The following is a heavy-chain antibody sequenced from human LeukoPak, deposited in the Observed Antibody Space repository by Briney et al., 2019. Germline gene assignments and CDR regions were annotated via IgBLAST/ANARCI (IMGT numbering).Heavy chain of an antibody. CDR1: GFTFTSSA. CDR3: AGSPWDGIRGVGLDYLDY. Sequence: SVKVSCKASGFTFTSSAVQWVRQARGQRLEWIGWIVVGSGNTNYAQKFQERVTITRDMSTSTAYMELSSLRSEDTAVYYCAGSPWDGIRGVGLDYLDYWGRGTLVTVSS. J-gene: IGHJ4*02. V-gene: IGHV1-58*01. CDR2: IVVGSGNT. D-gene: IGHD1-26*01.